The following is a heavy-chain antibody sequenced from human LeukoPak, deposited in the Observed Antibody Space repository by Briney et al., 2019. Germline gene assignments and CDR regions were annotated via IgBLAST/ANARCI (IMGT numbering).Heavy chain of an antibody. CDR1: GGSSGGNS. CDR3: ARIGILRPFDY. V-gene: IGHV4-34*01. Sequence: PSETLSFTSAANGGSSGGNSWGGIANPQGKGRGWIGEINRSGSTNYNPSLKSRVTISVDTSKNQFSLKLSSVTAADTAVYYCARIGILRPFDYWGQGTLVTVSS. CDR2: INRSGST. D-gene: IGHD3-22*01. J-gene: IGHJ4*02.